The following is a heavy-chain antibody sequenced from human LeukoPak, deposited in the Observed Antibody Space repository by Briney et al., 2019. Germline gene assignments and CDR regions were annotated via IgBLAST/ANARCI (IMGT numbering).Heavy chain of an antibody. Sequence: GGSLRLSCAASGFTFSSYVMNWVRQAPGKGLEWVAFITLSGSTKYYADSVKGRFTISRDNSKSTLYLQMNSLGAEDTAVYYCAKISLAVAYLKSLDYWGQGTLVTVSS. CDR3: AKISLAVAYLKSLDY. CDR2: ITLSGSTK. D-gene: IGHD6-19*01. J-gene: IGHJ4*02. V-gene: IGHV3-30*04. CDR1: GFTFSSYV.